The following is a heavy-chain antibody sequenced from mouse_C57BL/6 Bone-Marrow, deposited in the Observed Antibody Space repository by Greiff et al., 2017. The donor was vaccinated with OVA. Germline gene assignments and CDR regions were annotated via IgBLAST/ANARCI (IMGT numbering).Heavy chain of an antibody. V-gene: IGHV1-20*01. Sequence: EVQVLQSGPGLVKPGGSVKISCKASGYSFTGYFMNWVLQGPGKSLEWIGHINPYNGDTFYNQEFKGKGTLTVDKSSSTAHMELRSLTSEDSAVYYCARPYYYGSRGWFAYWGQGTLVTVSA. CDR3: ARPYYYGSRGWFAY. CDR1: GYSFTGYF. J-gene: IGHJ3*01. CDR2: INPYNGDT. D-gene: IGHD1-1*01.